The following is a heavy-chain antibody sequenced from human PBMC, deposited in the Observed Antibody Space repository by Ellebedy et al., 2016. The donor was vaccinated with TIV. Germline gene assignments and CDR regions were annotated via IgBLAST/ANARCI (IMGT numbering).Heavy chain of an antibody. V-gene: IGHV1-18*01. CDR1: GYTFSSYG. J-gene: IGHJ4*02. CDR3: ARVEHGSGDY. CDR2: ISGYNDQP. D-gene: IGHD3-10*01. Sequence: ASVKVSCKASGYTFSSYGITWVRQAPGKGLEGMGWISGYNDQPNYAEKFQGRVTMTTDTAATTAYMELRSLRSDDTAVYYCARVEHGSGDYWGQGTLVTVSS.